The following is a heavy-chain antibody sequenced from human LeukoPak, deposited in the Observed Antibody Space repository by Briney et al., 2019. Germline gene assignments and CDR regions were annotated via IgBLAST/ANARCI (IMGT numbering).Heavy chain of an antibody. D-gene: IGHD3-9*01. CDR3: VRGSNDWIGMDV. J-gene: IGHJ6*02. CDR1: GFTFSSYW. V-gene: IGHV3-74*01. Sequence: GGSLRLSCATSGFTFSSYWMHWVRQTPGKGLVCVSRINSAGSSTDYADSVKGRFTISRDNAKNTLYLQMNSLRAEDMAVYYCVRGSNDWIGMDVWGQGTTVTVSS. CDR2: INSAGSST.